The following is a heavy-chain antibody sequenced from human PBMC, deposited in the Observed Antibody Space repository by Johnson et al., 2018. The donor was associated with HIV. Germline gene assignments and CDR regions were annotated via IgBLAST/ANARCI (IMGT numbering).Heavy chain of an antibody. J-gene: IGHJ3*02. V-gene: IGHV3-66*02. D-gene: IGHD2-2*02. CDR1: GFTVNSNY. Sequence: VQLVESGGGLVQPGGSLRLSCAASGFTVNSNYMSWVRQAPGKGLEWVSVIYSGGTTYYAGSVKGRFTISRDNSKNTLYLQMNSLRSEDTAVYYCARDRLSSSSYNDAFDIWGQGTMVTVSS. CDR3: ARDRLSSSSYNDAFDI. CDR2: IYSGGTT.